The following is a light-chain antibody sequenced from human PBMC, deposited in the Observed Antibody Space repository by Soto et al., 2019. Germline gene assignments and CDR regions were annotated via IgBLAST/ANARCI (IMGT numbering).Light chain of an antibody. CDR3: QQYNDWPPLT. V-gene: IGKV3-15*01. CDR1: QSVSSSY. Sequence: IGLTQSPGTLSLSPGERATLSCRASQSVSSSYLAWYQQKPGQAPRLLIYGTSTRATGVPARFSGSGSGTEFTLTISNLQSEDFAVYYCQQYNDWPPLTFGGGTKV. J-gene: IGKJ4*01. CDR2: GTS.